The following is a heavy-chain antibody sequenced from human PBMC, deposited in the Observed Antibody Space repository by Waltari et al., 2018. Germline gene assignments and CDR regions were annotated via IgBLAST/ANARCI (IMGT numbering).Heavy chain of an antibody. CDR2: MNPNSGNT. D-gene: IGHD3-10*01. V-gene: IGHV1-8*01. CDR3: ARADGSGSYYNANWFDP. J-gene: IGHJ5*02. CDR1: GYTFTSYD. Sequence: QVQLVQSGAEVKKPGASVKVSCKASGYTFTSYDINWVRQATGQGLEWMGWMNPNSGNTGYAQKFQGRVTMTRNTSISTAYMELSSLRSEDTAVYYCARADGSGSYYNANWFDPWGQGTLVTVSS.